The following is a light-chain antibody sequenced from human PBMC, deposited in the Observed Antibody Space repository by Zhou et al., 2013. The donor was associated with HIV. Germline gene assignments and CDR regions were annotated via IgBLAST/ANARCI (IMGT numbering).Light chain of an antibody. CDR3: QSFDSSLSGCV. CDR1: SSNIGALYD. Sequence: QSVLTQPPSVSGAPGQRVTISCTGSSSNIGALYDVHWYQQLPGTAPKLLIYGNNNRPSGVPDRFSGSKSGTSASWPSLGSRLRMRLIITGQSFDSSLSGCVFGGGTKLTVL. CDR2: GNN. J-gene: IGLJ3*02. V-gene: IGLV1-40*01.